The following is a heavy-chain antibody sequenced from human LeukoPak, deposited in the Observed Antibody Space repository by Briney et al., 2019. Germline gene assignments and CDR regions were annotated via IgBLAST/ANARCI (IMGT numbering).Heavy chain of an antibody. D-gene: IGHD3-22*01. CDR2: INHSGGA. J-gene: IGHJ3*02. V-gene: IGHV4-34*01. CDR1: GGSFSGYY. CDR3: ASAMMGVPDDAFDI. Sequence: SETLSLTCAVYGGSFSGYYWSWIRQPPGKGLEWIGEINHSGGANYNPSLKSRVTISVDTSKNQFSLKLSSVTAADAAVYYCASAMMGVPDDAFDIWAKGTMVTVSS.